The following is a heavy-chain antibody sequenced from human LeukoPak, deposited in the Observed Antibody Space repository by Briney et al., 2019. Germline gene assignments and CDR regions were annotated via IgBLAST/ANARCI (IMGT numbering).Heavy chain of an antibody. Sequence: GGSLRLSCAASGFTFTNYRMSWVRKAPGKGQELVSNIKEDASEKYYVDSVKGRFTISSDNVTNSLRLQISNVRVEATGEYYFVRGRHEYDGSGYYSCVQGGLGTQDPVSS. V-gene: IGHV3-7*01. CDR1: GFTFTNYR. J-gene: IGHJ4*02. CDR3: VRGRHEYDGSGYYSCVQ. D-gene: IGHD3-22*01. CDR2: IKEDASEK.